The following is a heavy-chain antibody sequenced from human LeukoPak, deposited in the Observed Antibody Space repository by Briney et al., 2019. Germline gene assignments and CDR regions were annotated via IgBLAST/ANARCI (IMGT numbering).Heavy chain of an antibody. D-gene: IGHD6-19*01. CDR1: GYTFTSYD. Sequence: ASVRVSCKASGYTFTSYDINWVRQATGQGREWMGWMKPNSGNTGYAQKFQGRVTRTRNTSISTAYMELSSLRSEDTAVYYCARGAPSSGWNLGFDYWGQGTLVTVSS. CDR2: MKPNSGNT. J-gene: IGHJ4*02. CDR3: ARGAPSSGWNLGFDY. V-gene: IGHV1-8*01.